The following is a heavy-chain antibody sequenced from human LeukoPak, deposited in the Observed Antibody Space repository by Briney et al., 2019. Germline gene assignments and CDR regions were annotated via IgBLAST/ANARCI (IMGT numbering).Heavy chain of an antibody. CDR3: ARDTYRPQLIDS. V-gene: IGHV3-21*05. Sequence: GGSLRLSCAASGFSFSLYAMNWVRQAPGKGLEWISYIDSGSDDILHADSVRGRFAISRDNAKNTLYLEMNSLRAEDTAVYYCARDTYRPQLIDSWGQGTLVTVSS. J-gene: IGHJ4*02. CDR2: IDSGSDDI. D-gene: IGHD5-18*01. CDR1: GFSFSLYA.